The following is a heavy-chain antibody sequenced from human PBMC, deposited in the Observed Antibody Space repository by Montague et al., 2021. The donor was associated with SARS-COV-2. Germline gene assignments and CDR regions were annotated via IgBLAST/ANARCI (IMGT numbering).Heavy chain of an antibody. J-gene: IGHJ3*02. Sequence: SETLSLTCTVSGGSISSYYWSWIQQPPGKGLEWIGYIYYSGSTNYNPSLKSRVTISVDTSKNQFSLMLSSVTAADTAVYYCARRGAYSSGWYSGALDIWGQGTMVTVSS. V-gene: IGHV4-59*08. CDR3: ARRGAYSSGWYSGALDI. D-gene: IGHD6-19*01. CDR1: GGSISSYY. CDR2: IYYSGST.